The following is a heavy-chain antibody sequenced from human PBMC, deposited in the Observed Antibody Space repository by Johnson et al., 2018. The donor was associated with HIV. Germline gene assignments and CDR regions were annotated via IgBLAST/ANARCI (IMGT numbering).Heavy chain of an antibody. CDR2: ISSSGSTI. Sequence: QVQLVESGGGVVRPGGSLRLSCAASGFTFSDYYMSWIRQAPGKGLAWVSHISSSGSTIYYADSVKGRFTISRENPKNSLYLKMNSLRAEDTAVYYCASHYYYDSSGYYYDAFDIWGQGTMVTVSS. J-gene: IGHJ3*02. CDR3: ASHYYYDSSGYYYDAFDI. CDR1: GFTFSDYY. V-gene: IGHV3-11*04. D-gene: IGHD3-22*01.